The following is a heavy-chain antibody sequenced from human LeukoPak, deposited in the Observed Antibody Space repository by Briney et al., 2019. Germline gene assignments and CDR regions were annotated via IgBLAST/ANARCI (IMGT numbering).Heavy chain of an antibody. CDR2: ISTYNANT. CDR3: ARSSFCSGGTCYSSLDY. CDR1: VYTFTSHG. Sequence: ASVKVSCKASVYTFTSHGISWVRQAPGQGLEWMGWISTYNANTNYAQKLQGRVTMTTGTSTSTAYMELRSLRSDDTAIYYCARSSFCSGGTCYSSLDYWGQGTLVTVSS. V-gene: IGHV1-18*01. J-gene: IGHJ4*02. D-gene: IGHD2-15*01.